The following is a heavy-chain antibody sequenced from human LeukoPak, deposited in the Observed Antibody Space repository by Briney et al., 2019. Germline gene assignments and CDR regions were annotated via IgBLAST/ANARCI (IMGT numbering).Heavy chain of an antibody. CDR2: IYYSGST. Sequence: SETLSLTCTVSGGSISSSSYYWGWIRQPPGKGLEWIGSIYYSGSTYYNPSLKSRVTISVDTSKNQFSLKLSSVTAADTAAYYCARERNGSGRGWFDPWGQGTLVTVSS. V-gene: IGHV4-39*07. D-gene: IGHD3-10*01. CDR1: GGSISSSSYY. CDR3: ARERNGSGRGWFDP. J-gene: IGHJ5*02.